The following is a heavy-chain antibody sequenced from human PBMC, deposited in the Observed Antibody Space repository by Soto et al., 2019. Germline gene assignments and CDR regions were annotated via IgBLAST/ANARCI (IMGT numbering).Heavy chain of an antibody. D-gene: IGHD2-2*01. V-gene: IGHV4-31*03. CDR2: IYYSGST. CDR3: ARDVGYCSSTSCYHVFDY. CDR1: GGSISSGGYY. Sequence: SETLSLTCTVSGGSISSGGYYWSWIRQHPGKGLEWIGYIYYSGSTYYNPSLKSRVTISVDTSKNQFSPKLSSVTAADTAVYYCARDVGYCSSTSCYHVFDYWGQGTLVTVSS. J-gene: IGHJ4*02.